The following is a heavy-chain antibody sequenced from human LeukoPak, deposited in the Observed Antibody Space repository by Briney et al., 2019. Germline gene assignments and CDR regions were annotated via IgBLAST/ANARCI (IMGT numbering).Heavy chain of an antibody. V-gene: IGHV4-34*01. CDR3: ARDLRYYYDSSGYYDAFDI. J-gene: IGHJ3*02. D-gene: IGHD3-22*01. Sequence: SETLSLTCAVYGGSFSGYYRSWIRQPPGKGLEWIGEINHSGSTNYNPSLKSRVTIPVDTSKNQFSLKLSSVTAADTAVYYCARDLRYYYDSSGYYDAFDIWGQGTMVTVSS. CDR1: GGSFSGYY. CDR2: INHSGST.